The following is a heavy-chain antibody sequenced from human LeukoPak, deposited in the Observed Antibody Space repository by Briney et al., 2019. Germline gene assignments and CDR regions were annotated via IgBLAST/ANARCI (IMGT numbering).Heavy chain of an antibody. J-gene: IGHJ4*02. CDR1: GFTFDDYA. Sequence: GGSLRLSCAASGFTFDDYAMHWVRQAPGKGLEWVSLIGWDGGRPSYADSVKGRFTISRDNSKNSLYLQMNSLRPEDTALYYCARSGDLNYYDSSGYYSWGQGTLVTVSS. V-gene: IGHV3-43D*03. CDR3: ARSGDLNYYDSSGYYS. D-gene: IGHD3-22*01. CDR2: IGWDGGRP.